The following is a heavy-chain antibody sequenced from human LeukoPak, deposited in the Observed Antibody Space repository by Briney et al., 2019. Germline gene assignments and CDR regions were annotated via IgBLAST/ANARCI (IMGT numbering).Heavy chain of an antibody. CDR1: GDSVSNDVYY. V-gene: IGHV4-61*02. Sequence: MTSETLSLTCTVSGDSVSNDVYYWTWIRQPAGKGLEWIGRVVPSGVTRYNPSFEGRLTISVDTAKNQFSLKLTSMTAADTAVYYCARDRGSTTARGVPSWFDPWGQGTLVTVSS. D-gene: IGHD3-10*01. J-gene: IGHJ5*02. CDR2: VVPSGVT. CDR3: ARDRGSTTARGVPSWFDP.